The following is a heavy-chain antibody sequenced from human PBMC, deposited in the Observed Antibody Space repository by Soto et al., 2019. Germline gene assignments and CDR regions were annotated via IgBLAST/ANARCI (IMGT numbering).Heavy chain of an antibody. Sequence: GGSLRLSCAASGFTFSSYAMSWVRQAPGKGLEWVSAISGSGGSTYYADSVKGRFTISRDNSKNTLYLQMNSLRAEDTAVYYCAVSLGVVPAAMEAARPKGGPGYFDYWGQGTLVTVSS. J-gene: IGHJ4*02. V-gene: IGHV3-23*01. CDR2: ISGSGGST. CDR1: GFTFSSYA. CDR3: AVSLGVVPAAMEAARPKGGPGYFDY. D-gene: IGHD2-2*01.